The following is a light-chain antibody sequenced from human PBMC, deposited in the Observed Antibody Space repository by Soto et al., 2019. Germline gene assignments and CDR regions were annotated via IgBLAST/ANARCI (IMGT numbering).Light chain of an antibody. CDR3: SSFTTGCTHV. CDR1: SSDIGAYTY. CDR2: EFS. V-gene: IGLV2-14*01. J-gene: IGLJ1*01. Sequence: QSVLTQPASVSGSPGQLITISCTGSSSDIGAYTYVSWFQQYPGKALKLIISEFSNRPSGVSNRFSGSKSGTAASVTFSGPQTEDEADYFCSSFTTGCTHVFGTGTKVTVL.